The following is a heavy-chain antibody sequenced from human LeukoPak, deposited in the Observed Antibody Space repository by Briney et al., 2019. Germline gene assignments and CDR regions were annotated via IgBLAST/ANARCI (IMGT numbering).Heavy chain of an antibody. CDR3: ARSNREFASGSGDL. CDR2: IKQDGSEK. D-gene: IGHD3-10*01. V-gene: IGHV3-7*05. CDR1: GFTFSSHW. J-gene: IGHJ5*02. Sequence: GGSLRLSCAASGFTFSSHWMSWVRQGPGKGLEWVANIKQDGSEKYYVDSVKGRFTISRDNAKNSVYLAMNSLRAEDTAVYYCARSNREFASGSGDLWGQGTLVTVSS.